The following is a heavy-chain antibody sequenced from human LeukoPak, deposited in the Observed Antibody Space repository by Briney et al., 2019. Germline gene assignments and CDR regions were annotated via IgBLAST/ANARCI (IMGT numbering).Heavy chain of an antibody. V-gene: IGHV1-69*02. J-gene: IGHJ4*02. Sequence: SVKVSCKASGGTFSSYTISWVRQAPGQGLEWMGRIIPILGIANYAQKFQGRVTITADKSTSTAYMELSSLRSEDKAVYYCARGSYSSGWYADYWGQGTLVTVSS. CDR1: GGTFSSYT. CDR3: ARGSYSSGWYADY. D-gene: IGHD6-19*01. CDR2: IIPILGIA.